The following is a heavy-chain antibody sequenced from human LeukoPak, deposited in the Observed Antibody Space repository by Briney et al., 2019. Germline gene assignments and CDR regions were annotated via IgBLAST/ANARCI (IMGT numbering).Heavy chain of an antibody. CDR2: IYYSGST. D-gene: IGHD3-3*01. Sequence: SETLSLTCTVSGGSLSSSSYYWGWIRQPPGKGLEWIGSIYYSGSTYYNPSLKSRVTISVDTSKNQFSLKLSSVTAADTAVYYYARHPSGWFDPWGQGTLVTVSS. V-gene: IGHV4-39*01. CDR1: GGSLSSSSYY. J-gene: IGHJ5*02. CDR3: ARHPSGWFDP.